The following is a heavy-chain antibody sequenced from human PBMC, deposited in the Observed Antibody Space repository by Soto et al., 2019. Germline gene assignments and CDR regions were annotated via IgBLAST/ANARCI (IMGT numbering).Heavy chain of an antibody. V-gene: IGHV3-15*07. CDR3: TTARRYDGRYYYGMDV. Sequence: EVQLVESGGGLVKPGGSLRLSCAASGFTFSNAWMNWVRQAPEKGLEWVGRIKSKTDGGTTDYAAPVKGRFTIPRDDSKNTLYLQMNSLKTEDTAVYFCTTARRYDGRYYYGMDVWGQGTTVTVSS. J-gene: IGHJ6*02. CDR1: GFTFSNAW. CDR2: IKSKTDGGTT. D-gene: IGHD5-12*01.